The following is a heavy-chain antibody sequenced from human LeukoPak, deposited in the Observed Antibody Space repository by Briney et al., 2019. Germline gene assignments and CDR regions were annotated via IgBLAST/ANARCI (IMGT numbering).Heavy chain of an antibody. Sequence: GASVKVSCKASGYTFTGYYMHWVRQAPGQGLEWMGWINPNSGGTNYAQKFQGRVTMTSDTSISTAYMELSRLRSDDTAMYYCARDYYGSGSYQYWGQGTLVTVSS. D-gene: IGHD3-10*01. J-gene: IGHJ4*02. V-gene: IGHV1-2*02. CDR2: INPNSGGT. CDR1: GYTFTGYY. CDR3: ARDYYGSGSYQY.